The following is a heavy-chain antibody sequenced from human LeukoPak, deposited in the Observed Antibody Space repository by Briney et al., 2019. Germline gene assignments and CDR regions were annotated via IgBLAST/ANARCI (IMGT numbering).Heavy chain of an antibody. CDR3: ARGQLWIDY. D-gene: IGHD3-10*01. CDR2: ISSSGRTI. V-gene: IGHV3-48*03. Sequence: GGSLRPSCGASGFTFSSYEMNWVRQAPGKGLEWVSYISSSGRTIYYADSVKGRFTISRDNAKNSLYLQMNSLRAEDTAVYYCARGQLWIDYWGQGTLVTVSS. CDR1: GFTFSSYE. J-gene: IGHJ4*02.